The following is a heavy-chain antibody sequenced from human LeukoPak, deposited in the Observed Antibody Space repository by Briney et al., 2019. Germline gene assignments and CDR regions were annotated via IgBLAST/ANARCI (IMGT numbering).Heavy chain of an antibody. V-gene: IGHV3-23*01. Sequence: GGALRLSCADSGFTFSSHDRIRVGQAPGKAREGVSAISGSGGSTYYADSVKGRFTISRNNSKNTLYLQMNSLRAEDTAVYYCAKDHAVRGAIITGFDYWGQGSLVTVSS. CDR1: GFTFSSHD. J-gene: IGHJ4*02. CDR3: AKDHAVRGAIITGFDY. D-gene: IGHD3-10*01. CDR2: ISGSGGST.